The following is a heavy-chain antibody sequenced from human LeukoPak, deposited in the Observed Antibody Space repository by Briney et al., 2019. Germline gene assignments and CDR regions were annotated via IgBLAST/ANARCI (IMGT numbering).Heavy chain of an antibody. J-gene: IGHJ4*02. D-gene: IGHD3-16*02. V-gene: IGHV5-51*01. CDR3: ATSFLGELSSFDY. CDR2: IYPGDSDT. CDR1: GCSFTSYW. Sequence: GESLKISCKGSGCSFTSYWIGWARQMPGKGLEWMGIIYPGDSDTRYSPSFQGQVTISADKSISTAYLQWSSLKASDTAMYYCATSFLGELSSFDYWGQGTLVTVSS.